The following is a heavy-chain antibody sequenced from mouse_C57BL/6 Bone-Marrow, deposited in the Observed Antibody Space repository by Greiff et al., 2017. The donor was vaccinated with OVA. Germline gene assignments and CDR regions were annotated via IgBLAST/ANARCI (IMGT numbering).Heavy chain of an antibody. J-gene: IGHJ2*01. CDR2: IDPENGDT. CDR1: GFNIKDDY. CDR3: TTITTVVAHYFDY. D-gene: IGHD1-1*01. Sequence: EVQLVESGAELVRPGASVKLSCTASGFNIKDDYMHWVKQRPEQGLEWIGWIDPENGDTEYASKFQGKATITADTSSNTAYLQLSSLTSEDTAVYYCTTITTVVAHYFDYWGQGTTLTVSS. V-gene: IGHV14-4*01.